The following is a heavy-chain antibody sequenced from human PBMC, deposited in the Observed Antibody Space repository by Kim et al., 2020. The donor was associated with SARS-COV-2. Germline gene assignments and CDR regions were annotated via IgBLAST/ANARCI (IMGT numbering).Heavy chain of an antibody. J-gene: IGHJ4*02. Sequence: SETLSLTCTVSGGSISSSSYYWGWIRQPPGKGLEWIGSIYYSGSTYYNPSLKSRVTISVDTSKNQFSLKLSSVTAADTAVYYCAAKGFRSLSLRYFDWRGGYWGQGTLVTVSS. V-gene: IGHV4-39*01. CDR3: AAKGFRSLSLRYFDWRGGY. CDR2: IYYSGST. D-gene: IGHD3-9*01. CDR1: GGSISSSSYY.